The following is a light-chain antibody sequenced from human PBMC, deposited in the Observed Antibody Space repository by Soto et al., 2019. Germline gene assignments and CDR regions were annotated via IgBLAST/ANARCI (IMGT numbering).Light chain of an antibody. V-gene: IGLV3-1*01. J-gene: IGLJ2*01. CDR1: KLGDKY. Sequence: SYELTQPPSVSVSPGQTASISCSGDKLGDKYVCWYQQKPGQSPLLVIYQNDKRPSGIPERFSGSTSGDTVTLTVTGTQTMDEADYYCQAWESTTAGGVFGGGTKVTVL. CDR3: QAWESTTAGGV. CDR2: QND.